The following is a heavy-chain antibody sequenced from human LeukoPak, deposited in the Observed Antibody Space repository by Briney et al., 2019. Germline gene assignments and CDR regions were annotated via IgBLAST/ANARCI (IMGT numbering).Heavy chain of an antibody. CDR2: MNPNSGNT. D-gene: IGHD1-20*01. V-gene: IGHV1-8*03. CDR1: GYTFTSYD. CDR3: VRVIHGITGTTRWFDP. J-gene: IGHJ5*02. Sequence: GASVKVSCKASGYTFTSYDINWVRQAPGQGLELMGWMNPNSGNTGYAQKFQGRVTITRNTSISTAYMELSSLRSEDTAVYYCVRVIHGITGTTRWFDPWGQGTLVTVSS.